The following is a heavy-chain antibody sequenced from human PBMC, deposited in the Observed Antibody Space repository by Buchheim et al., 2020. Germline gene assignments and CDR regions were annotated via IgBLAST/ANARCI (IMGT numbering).Heavy chain of an antibody. Sequence: EVQLVESGGTLVQPGGSLRLSCAANGFVFNSYEMHWVRQAPGKGPEWLSYISSSGRTIYYADAVKGRFTISRDNSKNTLYLQMNSLRAEDTAVYYCARDLYSSGWYADYGMDVWGQGTT. CDR1: GFVFNSYE. D-gene: IGHD6-19*01. CDR3: ARDLYSSGWYADYGMDV. J-gene: IGHJ6*02. V-gene: IGHV3-48*03. CDR2: ISSSGRTI.